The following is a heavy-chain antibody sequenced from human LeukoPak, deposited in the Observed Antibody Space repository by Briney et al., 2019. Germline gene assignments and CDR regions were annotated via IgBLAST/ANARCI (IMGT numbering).Heavy chain of an antibody. D-gene: IGHD2-15*01. CDR1: GGSISSYY. CDR2: IYYSGST. J-gene: IGHJ4*02. CDR3: ARDPNLTPGWYFDY. Sequence: SETLSLTCTVSGGSISSYYWSWIRQPPGKGLEWIGYIYYSGSTNYNPSLKSRVTISVDTSKNQFSLKLSSVTAADTAVYYCARDPNLTPGWYFDYWGQGTLVTVSS. V-gene: IGHV4-59*01.